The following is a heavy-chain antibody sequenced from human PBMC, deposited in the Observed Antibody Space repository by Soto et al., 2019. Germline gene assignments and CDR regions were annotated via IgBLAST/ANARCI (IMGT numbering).Heavy chain of an antibody. D-gene: IGHD4-17*01. CDR1: GYSFNSNW. V-gene: IGHV5-51*01. CDR3: ARRSAVTTFYFYGMDV. CDR2: IYPIDSDT. Sequence: PGESLKISCKFSGYSFNSNWIAWVRQRPGRGLEWMGIIYPIDSDTRYSPSFQGQVTISVDRSVNSAFLQWRSLKASDTATYYCARRSAVTTFYFYGMDVWGQGTTVTVSS. J-gene: IGHJ6*02.